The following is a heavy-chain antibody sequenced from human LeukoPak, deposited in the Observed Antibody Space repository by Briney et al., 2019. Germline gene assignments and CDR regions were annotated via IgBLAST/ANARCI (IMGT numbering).Heavy chain of an antibody. CDR1: GGTFSSYA. CDR2: IIPILGIA. V-gene: IGHV1-69*04. D-gene: IGHD3-3*01. CDR3: ARERFRTNYDFWSGPTPIGGMDV. Sequence: SVKVSCKASGGTFSSYAISWVRQAPGQRLEWMGRIIPILGIANYAQKFQGRVTITADKSTSTAYMELSSLRSEDTAVYYCARERFRTNYDFWSGPTPIGGMDVWGQGTTVTVSS. J-gene: IGHJ6*02.